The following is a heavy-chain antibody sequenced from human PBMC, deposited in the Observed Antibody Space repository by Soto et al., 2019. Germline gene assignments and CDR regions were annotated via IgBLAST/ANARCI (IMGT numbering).Heavy chain of an antibody. CDR2: VYYRGRS. CDR3: VSQRTSVLTQAYFDY. J-gene: IGHJ4*02. D-gene: IGHD2-8*01. V-gene: IGHV4-39*01. Sequence: SETLSLTCTVSGGSISSSSYYWGWIRQPPGKGLEWIGSVYYRGRSYSKSSVKSRVTISVDTSKNQFSLNLNSVTASDTAVYFCVSQRTSVLTQAYFDYWGPGALVTVSS. CDR1: GGSISSSSYY.